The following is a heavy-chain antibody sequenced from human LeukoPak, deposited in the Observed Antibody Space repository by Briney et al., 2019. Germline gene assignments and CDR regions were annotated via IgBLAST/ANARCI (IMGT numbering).Heavy chain of an antibody. J-gene: IGHJ6*03. V-gene: IGHV3-23*01. Sequence: GGSLRLSCAGSGFRYSKFAMSWVRQASGKGLEWVSSISGTGDITYYADSLKGRFTISRDNSKNTLYLQMNSLRAEDTAVYYCAKEYYVNYYYYYMDVWGKGTTVTISS. D-gene: IGHD3-10*02. CDR3: AKEYYVNYYYYYMDV. CDR2: ISGTGDIT. CDR1: GFRYSKFA.